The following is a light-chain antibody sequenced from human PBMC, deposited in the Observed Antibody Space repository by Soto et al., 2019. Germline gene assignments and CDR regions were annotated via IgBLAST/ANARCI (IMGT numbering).Light chain of an antibody. CDR2: GAS. V-gene: IGKV3-20*01. CDR3: QQYGSSLFT. CDR1: QSVSSTY. J-gene: IGKJ3*01. Sequence: EIVLTQSPGTLSLSPGERATLSCRASQSVSSTYLAWYQQKPGQAPRLLIYGASSRATGIPDRFSGSRSGTDFPLTISRLAPEDFAVYYCQQYGSSLFTFGPGTNVDIK.